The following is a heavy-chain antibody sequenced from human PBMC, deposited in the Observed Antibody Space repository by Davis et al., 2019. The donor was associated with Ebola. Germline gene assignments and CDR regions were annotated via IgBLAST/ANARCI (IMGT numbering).Heavy chain of an antibody. CDR2: TYYTSQWYK. CDR3: ARGWLRGSFDI. J-gene: IGHJ3*02. CDR1: GDSVSSAG. Sequence: HSQTLSLTCAISGDSVSSAGWNWIRHSPSRGREWLGRTYYTSQWYKDYAVSVKSRVTINPDTSNNQFSLQLNSVTPEDTAVYYCARGWLRGSFDIWGQGTMVTVSS. D-gene: IGHD5-12*01. V-gene: IGHV6-1*01.